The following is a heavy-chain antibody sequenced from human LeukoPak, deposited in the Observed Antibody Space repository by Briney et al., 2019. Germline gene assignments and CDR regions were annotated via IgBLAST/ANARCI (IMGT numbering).Heavy chain of an antibody. CDR1: GGSISSYY. CDR2: ISDIGSI. CDR3: AGHHPRNTVDF. J-gene: IGHJ4*02. Sequence: PSETLSLTCTVSGGSISSYYWSWIRQPPGKGLKWIAYISDIGSINYNPSLKSRVTISLDTFKNQFSLKLSSVTAADTAVYYCAGHHPRNTVDFWGQGTLVTVSS. V-gene: IGHV4-59*08. D-gene: IGHD2/OR15-2a*01.